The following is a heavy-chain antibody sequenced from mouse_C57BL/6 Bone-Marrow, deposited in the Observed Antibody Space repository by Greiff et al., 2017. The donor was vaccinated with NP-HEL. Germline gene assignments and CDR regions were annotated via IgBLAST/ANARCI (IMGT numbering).Heavy chain of an antibody. CDR1: GYTFTSYG. CDR2: IYPRSGNT. Sequence: VQLQQSGAELARPGASVKLSCKASGYTFTSYGISWVKQSPGQGLEWIGEIYPRSGNTYYNEKFKGKATLTADKSSSTAYMELRSLTSEDSAVDFCARRRFYCAYWGQGTTLTVSS. CDR3: ARRRFYCAY. V-gene: IGHV1-81*01. J-gene: IGHJ2*01.